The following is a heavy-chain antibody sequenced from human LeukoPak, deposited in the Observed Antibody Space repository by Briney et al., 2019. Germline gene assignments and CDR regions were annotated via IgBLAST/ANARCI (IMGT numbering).Heavy chain of an antibody. J-gene: IGHJ6*02. V-gene: IGHV5-51*01. CDR3: ARYYCSNTSCYQKRGATYYYYGMDV. CDR2: IYPGDSDT. Sequence: NPGESLKISCKGSGYRFTSHWIGWVRQMPGKGLEWLGIIYPGDSDTRYSPSFQGQVTISADKSIRTAYLQWSSLKASDTAMYYCARYYCSNTSCYQKRGATYYYYGMDVWGQGTTVTVSS. CDR1: GYRFTSHW. D-gene: IGHD2-2*01.